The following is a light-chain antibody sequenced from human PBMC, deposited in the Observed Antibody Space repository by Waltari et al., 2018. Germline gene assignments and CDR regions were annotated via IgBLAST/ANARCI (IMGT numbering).Light chain of an antibody. J-gene: IGKJ1*01. CDR2: GAS. CDR3: QHYLRLPVT. Sequence: EIVLTQSPGTLSLSLGERATLSCRASQSVSRALTWYQQKPGQAPRLLIYGASTRATCIPDRFSGSGSGTYFSLTISRLEPDDFAVYYCQHYLRLPVTFGQGTTVEI. CDR1: QSVSRA. V-gene: IGKV3-20*01.